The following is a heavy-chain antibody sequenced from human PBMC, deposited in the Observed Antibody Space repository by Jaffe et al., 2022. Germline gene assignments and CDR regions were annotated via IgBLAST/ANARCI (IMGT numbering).Heavy chain of an antibody. J-gene: IGHJ4*02. CDR3: TRFSGSSGWYYFDY. CDR1: GFTFGDYA. Sequence: EVQLVESGGGLVQPGRSLRLSCTASGFTFGDYAMSWVRQAPGKGLEWVGFIRSKAYGGTTEYAASVKGRFTISRDDSKSIAYLQMNSLKTEDTAVYYCTRFSGSSGWYYFDYWGQGTLVTVSS. CDR2: IRSKAYGGTT. D-gene: IGHD6-19*01. V-gene: IGHV3-49*04.